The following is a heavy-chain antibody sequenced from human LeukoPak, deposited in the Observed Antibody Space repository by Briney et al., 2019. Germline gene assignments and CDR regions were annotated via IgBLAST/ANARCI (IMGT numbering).Heavy chain of an antibody. V-gene: IGHV3-30-3*01. CDR1: GFPFSGYA. CDR3: ARHRGPSLHSSGYFDY. D-gene: IGHD3-22*01. Sequence: GGSLRLSCAASGFPFSGYAIHWVRQAPGKGLEWVAVISHNGTNKYYADSVKGRFTISRDNSKNTLYLQMNSLRTEDTAVYYCARHRGPSLHSSGYFDYWGQGTLVTVSS. CDR2: ISHNGTNK. J-gene: IGHJ4*02.